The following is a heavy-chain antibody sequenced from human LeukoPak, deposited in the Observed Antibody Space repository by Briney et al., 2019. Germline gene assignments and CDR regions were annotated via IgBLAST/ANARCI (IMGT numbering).Heavy chain of an antibody. CDR3: ARGDGDYYYYGMDV. CDR1: GYTFTGYY. J-gene: IGHJ6*02. Sequence: GASVKVSCKASGYTFTGYYMHGVRQAPGQGLEWMGWINPNSGGTNYAQKFQGRVTMTRDTSISTAYMELSRLRSDDTAVYYCARGDGDYYYYGMDVWGQGTTVTVSS. D-gene: IGHD4-17*01. CDR2: INPNSGGT. V-gene: IGHV1-2*02.